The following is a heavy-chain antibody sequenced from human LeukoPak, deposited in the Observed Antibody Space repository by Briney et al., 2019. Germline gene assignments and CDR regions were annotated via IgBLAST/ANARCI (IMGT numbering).Heavy chain of an antibody. D-gene: IGHD6-13*01. Sequence: GASVKVSCKASGYTFTSYGISWVRQAPGQGLEWMGWISAYNGNTNYAQKLQGRVTMTTDTSTSTAYMELRSLRSDDTAVYYCARVRSGGDGSWWLGYYYYYMDVWGKGTTVTISS. V-gene: IGHV1-18*01. CDR3: ARVRSGGDGSWWLGYYYYYMDV. CDR1: GYTFTSYG. J-gene: IGHJ6*03. CDR2: ISAYNGNT.